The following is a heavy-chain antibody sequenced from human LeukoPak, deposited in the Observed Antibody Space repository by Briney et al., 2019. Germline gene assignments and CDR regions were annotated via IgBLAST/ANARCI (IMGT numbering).Heavy chain of an antibody. CDR3: ARGRELELPRSKLRFDP. V-gene: IGHV3-30*02. CDR2: IRYDGSNK. J-gene: IGHJ5*02. Sequence: GGSLRLSCAASGFTFSSYGMHWVRQAPGKGLEWVAFIRYDGSNKYYADSVKGRFTISRDNSKNTLYLQMNSLRAEDTAVYYCARGRELELPRSKLRFDPWGQGTLVTVSS. CDR1: GFTFSSYG. D-gene: IGHD1-7*01.